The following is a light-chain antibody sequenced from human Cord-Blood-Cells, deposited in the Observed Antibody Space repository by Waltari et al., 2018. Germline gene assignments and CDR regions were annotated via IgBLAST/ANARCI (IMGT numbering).Light chain of an antibody. CDR1: QRISNY. J-gene: IGKJ3*01. V-gene: IGKV1-27*01. CDR2: AAS. CDR3: QEYNSAPFT. Sequence: DIQMTPSPSSLTASVTDSVHVTCQASQRISNYLTWYQQKPGKVPKLLIYAASTLQSGVPSRFSGSGSGTDFTLTISSLQPEDVATYYCQEYNSAPFTFGPGTKVDIK.